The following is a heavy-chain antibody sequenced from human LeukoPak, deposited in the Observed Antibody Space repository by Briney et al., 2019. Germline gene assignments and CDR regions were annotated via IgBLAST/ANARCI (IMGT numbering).Heavy chain of an antibody. J-gene: IGHJ6*03. D-gene: IGHD3-10*01. CDR1: GFTFSSYW. CDR3: ARVGDYSYYYYYMDV. Sequence: GGSLRLSCAASGFTFSSYWMSWVRQAPGKGLEWVANIRKGGSEKYYVDSVKGRFTISRDNAKNSLYLQMNSLRAEDTAVYYCARVGDYSYYYYYMDVWGKGTTVTVSS. CDR2: IRKGGSEK. V-gene: IGHV3-7*01.